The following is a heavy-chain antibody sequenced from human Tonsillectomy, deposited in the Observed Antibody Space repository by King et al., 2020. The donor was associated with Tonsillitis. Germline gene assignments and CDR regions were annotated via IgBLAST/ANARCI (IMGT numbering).Heavy chain of an antibody. J-gene: IGHJ4*02. Sequence: QLVQSGGGLVKPGGSLRLSCAASGFTFSSYSMNWVRQAPGKGLEWGSSISGSATYIYYADSVKGRFTISRDNAKNSLYLQMNSLRAEDTAVYYCAREEGEGFDYWGQGTLVAVSS. CDR1: GFTFSSYS. CDR2: ISGSATYI. V-gene: IGHV3-21*01. D-gene: IGHD3-16*01. CDR3: AREEGEGFDY.